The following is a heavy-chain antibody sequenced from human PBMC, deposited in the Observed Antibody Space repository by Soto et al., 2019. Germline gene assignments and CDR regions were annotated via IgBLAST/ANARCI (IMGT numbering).Heavy chain of an antibody. CDR1: GGTISGYY. J-gene: IGHJ5*02. Sequence: PSETLSLTCSVSGGTISGYYWTWIRQPAGQGLEWIGRIYSSGNTKYNPSLQSRVTMSLDTSNKQFSLRLTSVIAADTAVYYCARGQRFSDWFDPWGQGTLVTVSS. CDR2: IYSSGNT. D-gene: IGHD3-3*01. CDR3: ARGQRFSDWFDP. V-gene: IGHV4-4*07.